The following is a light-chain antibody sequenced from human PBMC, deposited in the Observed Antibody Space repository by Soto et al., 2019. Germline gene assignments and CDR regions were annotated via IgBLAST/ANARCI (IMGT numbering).Light chain of an antibody. CDR3: QQSYSTPQT. J-gene: IGKJ1*01. Sequence: DIQMTQTPSSQSASVGDRVTITCRASQSISSYLNWYQQKPGKAPKLLIYAASSLQSGVPSRFSGSGSGTDFTLTISSLQPEDFATYYCQQSYSTPQTFGQGTKVEIK. V-gene: IGKV1-39*01. CDR1: QSISSY. CDR2: AAS.